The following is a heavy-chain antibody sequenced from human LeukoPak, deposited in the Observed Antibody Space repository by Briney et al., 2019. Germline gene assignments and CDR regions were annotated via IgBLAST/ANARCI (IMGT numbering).Heavy chain of an antibody. J-gene: IGHJ4*02. CDR1: GASLSRDTYF. V-gene: IGHV4-39*01. D-gene: IGHD5-18*01. CDR3: ARHGYIQFWLY. CDR2: IDSSGTT. Sequence: HPSETLSLTCTVSGASLSRDTYFWGWIRQSPEKGLEWIGSIDSSGTTHYNSSLKSRVVISVGTSRNEVSLNLTSVTSADTAVYYCARHGYIQFWLYWGQGTQVIVSS.